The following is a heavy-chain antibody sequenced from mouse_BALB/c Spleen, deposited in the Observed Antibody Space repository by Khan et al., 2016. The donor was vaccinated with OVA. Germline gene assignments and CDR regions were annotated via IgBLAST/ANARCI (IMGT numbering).Heavy chain of an antibody. CDR2: ISYSGVT. V-gene: IGHV3-2*02. Sequence: VRLQQSGPGLVKPSQSLSLTCTVTGYSITSGYAWNWIRQFPGNKLEWMGYISYSGVTSYTPSLKSRISITRDTSKNQFFLQLTSVTTEDTATYDCASGNYYGYYFTYWGQGTTLTGSS. CDR3: ASGNYYGYYFTY. D-gene: IGHD1-1*01. J-gene: IGHJ2*01. CDR1: GYSITSGYA.